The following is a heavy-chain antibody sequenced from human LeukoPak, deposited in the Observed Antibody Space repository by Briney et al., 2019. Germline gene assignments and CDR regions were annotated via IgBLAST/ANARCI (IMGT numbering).Heavy chain of an antibody. CDR3: ASQGLLTTDDF. J-gene: IGHJ4*02. D-gene: IGHD4-17*01. CDR2: ISSGSSYI. V-gene: IGHV3-21*04. Sequence: PGGSLRLSCAASGFTFSSYSMNWVRQAPGKGLEWVSSISSGSSYIYYADSVKGRFTISRDNAKNSLYLQMNSLRAEDTAVYYCASQGLLTTDDFWGQGTLVIVSS. CDR1: GFTFSSYS.